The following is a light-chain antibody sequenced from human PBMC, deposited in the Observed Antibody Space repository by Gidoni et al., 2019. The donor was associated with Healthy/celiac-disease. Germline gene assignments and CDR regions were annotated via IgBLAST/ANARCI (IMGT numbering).Light chain of an antibody. CDR1: QSVSSY. CDR2: DAS. J-gene: IGKJ4*01. Sequence: EIVLTQSPATLSLSPGERATLSCRASQSVSSYLACYQQKPGTAPRLLIYDASNRATGIPARFSGSGSGTDFTLTISSLEPEDFAVYYCQQRSNWPPGLTFGGGTKVEIK. CDR3: QQRSNWPPGLT. V-gene: IGKV3-11*01.